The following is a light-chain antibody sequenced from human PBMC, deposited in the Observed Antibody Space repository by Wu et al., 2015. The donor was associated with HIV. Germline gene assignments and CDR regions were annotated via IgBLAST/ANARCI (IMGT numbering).Light chain of an antibody. V-gene: IGKV3-15*01. CDR2: GAS. J-gene: IGKJ1*01. CDR3: RQYNNWPRT. Sequence: EIVMTQSPATLSVSPGERATLSCRASQSVSSNLAWYQQKPGQAPRLLIQGASTTATGIPARFSGSGSGTEFTLTISSMQSEDFAVYFCRQYNNWPRTFGQGTKVEIK. CDR1: QSVSSN.